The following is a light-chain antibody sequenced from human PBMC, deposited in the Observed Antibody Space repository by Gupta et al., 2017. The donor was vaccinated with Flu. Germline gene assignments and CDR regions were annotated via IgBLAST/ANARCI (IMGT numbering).Light chain of an antibody. V-gene: IGKV3-15*01. CDR1: QSVSSN. Sequence: EIVMTQSPATLSVSPGERATLSCRASQSVSSNLAWYQQKPGQAPRLLIYGASTRATGIPARFSGSGSGTECTLTISSLQSEDFAVYYCQKYNNWPRSSFGQRTKREIK. J-gene: IGKJ2*03. CDR2: GAS. CDR3: QKYNNWPRSS.